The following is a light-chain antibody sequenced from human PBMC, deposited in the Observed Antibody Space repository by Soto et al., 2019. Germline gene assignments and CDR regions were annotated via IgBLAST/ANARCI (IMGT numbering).Light chain of an antibody. J-gene: IGLJ2*01. CDR1: SSNIGAGYD. V-gene: IGLV1-40*01. CDR3: QSYDSGLSVV. CDR2: GNS. Sequence: QSVLTQPPSGSGAPGQRGTISCTGSSSNIGAGYDVHWYQQLPGTAPKLLIYGNSNRPSGVPDRFSGSKSGTSASLAITGLQAEDEADYYCQSYDSGLSVVFGGGTKLTVL.